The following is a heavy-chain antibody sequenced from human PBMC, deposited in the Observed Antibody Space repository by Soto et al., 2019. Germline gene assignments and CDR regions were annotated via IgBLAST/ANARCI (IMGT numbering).Heavy chain of an antibody. CDR2: IIPIFGTA. Sequence: QVQLVQSGAEVKKPGSSVKVSCKASGGTFSSYAITWVRKAPGQGLEWMGGIIPIFGTANYAQKFQGRVTITADESTSTAKIELSSLRSEDTGVSYCATARKNSLGSCSGGSCQTSAQYYDYYGMDVCGHGSTVTFS. V-gene: IGHV1-69*12. D-gene: IGHD2-15*01. CDR1: GGTFSSYA. J-gene: IGHJ6*02. CDR3: ATARKNSLGSCSGGSCQTSAQYYDYYGMDV.